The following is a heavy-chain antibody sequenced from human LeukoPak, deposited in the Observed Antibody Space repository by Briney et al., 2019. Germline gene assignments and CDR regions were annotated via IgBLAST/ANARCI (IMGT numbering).Heavy chain of an antibody. Sequence: GASVKVSCKASGGTFSSYAISWVRQAPGQGLEWMGRIIPILGIANYAQKFQGRVTITADKSTSTAYMELSSLRSEDTAVYYCARDPLGSGLNIDWGQGTLVTVSS. V-gene: IGHV1-69*04. CDR1: GGTFSSYA. D-gene: IGHD3-22*01. J-gene: IGHJ4*02. CDR2: IIPILGIA. CDR3: ARDPLGSGLNID.